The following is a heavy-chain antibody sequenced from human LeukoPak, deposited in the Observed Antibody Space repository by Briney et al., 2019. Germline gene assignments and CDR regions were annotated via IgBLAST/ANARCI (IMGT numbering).Heavy chain of an antibody. D-gene: IGHD3-22*01. V-gene: IGHV4-59*01. CDR2: IYYSGST. CDR1: GGSISSYY. J-gene: IGHJ4*02. Sequence: SETLSLTCTVSGGSISSYYWSWIRQPPGKGLEWIGYIYYSGSTNYNPSLKSRVTISVDTSKNQFSLKLSSVTAADTAVYYCAREGSSDYLDYWGQGTLVTVSS. CDR3: AREGSSDYLDY.